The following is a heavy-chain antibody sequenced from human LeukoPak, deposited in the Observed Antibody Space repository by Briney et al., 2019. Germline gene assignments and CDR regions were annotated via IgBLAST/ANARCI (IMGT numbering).Heavy chain of an antibody. CDR2: INPSGGST. CDR1: GYTFTSYY. J-gene: IGHJ6*02. V-gene: IGHV1-46*01. Sequence: ASVKVSCKASGYTFTSYYMHWVRQAPGQGLEWIGIINPSGGSTSYAQKFQGRVTMTRDTSTSTVYMELSSLRSEDTAVYYCAREYIVVVPAAYLDYYYGMDVWGQGTTVTVSS. D-gene: IGHD2-2*01. CDR3: AREYIVVVPAAYLDYYYGMDV.